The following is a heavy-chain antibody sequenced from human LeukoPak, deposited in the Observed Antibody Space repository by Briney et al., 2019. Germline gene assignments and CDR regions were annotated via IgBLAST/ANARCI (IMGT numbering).Heavy chain of an antibody. CDR2: ISSSSSYI. J-gene: IGHJ4*02. CDR3: ARDHGSGWLYDFDY. D-gene: IGHD6-19*01. V-gene: IGHV3-21*01. Sequence: GGSLRLSCAASGFTFSSYSMNWVRQAPGKGLEWVSSISSSSSYIYYADSVKGRFTISRDNAKNSLYLQMNSLRAEDTAVYYCARDHGSGWLYDFDYWGQGTLVTVSS. CDR1: GFTFSSYS.